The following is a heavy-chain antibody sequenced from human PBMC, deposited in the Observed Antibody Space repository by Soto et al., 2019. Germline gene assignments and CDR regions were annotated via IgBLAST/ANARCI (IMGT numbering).Heavy chain of an antibody. J-gene: IGHJ6*02. CDR2: IWYDGIKK. V-gene: IGHV3-33*01. Sequence: QEQLVESGGGVVQPGRSLRLSCAASGFSFSSYGIHWVRQAPGKGLEWVAVIWYDGIKKQYSDSVRGRFTSSRDNLKNTVYLEMNSLREEDTAAYYCARPQGSSYQLRYYGLDVWGQGTTVTVSS. CDR1: GFSFSSYG. CDR3: ARPQGSSYQLRYYGLDV. D-gene: IGHD6-13*01.